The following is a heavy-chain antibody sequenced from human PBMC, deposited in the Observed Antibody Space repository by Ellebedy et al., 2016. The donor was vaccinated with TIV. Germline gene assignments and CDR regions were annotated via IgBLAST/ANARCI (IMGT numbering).Heavy chain of an antibody. J-gene: IGHJ3*02. D-gene: IGHD4-17*01. V-gene: IGHV3-7*01. CDR3: ATDGSYGDYRSPAHAFVI. CDR2: INQDGSDK. CDR1: RFSFSSYW. Sequence: GESLKISCAASRFSFSSYWMSWVRQPPGKGLEWVANINQDGSDKYYVDSVKGRFTISRDNAKNSLYLQMHALRAEDTSVYFCATDGSYGDYRSPAHAFVIWGQGTMVAVSS.